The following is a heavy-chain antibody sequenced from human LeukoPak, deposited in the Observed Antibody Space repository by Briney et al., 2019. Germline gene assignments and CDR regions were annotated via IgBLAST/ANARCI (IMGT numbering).Heavy chain of an antibody. CDR2: ISGSGGST. Sequence: GSLRLSCVASGFTFSDFFMSWIRQAPGKGLEWVSAISGSGGSTYYADSVKGRFTISRDNSKNTLYLQMNSLRAEDTAVYCCAKVFGDHNLDYWGQGTLVTVSS. J-gene: IGHJ4*02. V-gene: IGHV3-23*01. CDR3: AKVFGDHNLDY. CDR1: GFTFSDFF. D-gene: IGHD3-10*02.